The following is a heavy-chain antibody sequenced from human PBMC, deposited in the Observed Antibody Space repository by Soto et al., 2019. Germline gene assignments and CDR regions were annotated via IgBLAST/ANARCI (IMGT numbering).Heavy chain of an antibody. Sequence: SETLSLTCAVSGGSISSGGYSWSWIRQPPGKGLEWIGYIYHSGSTYYNPSLKSRVTISVDRSKNQFSLKLSSVTAADPAVYYCARLPRPEGYFDYWGQGTLVTVSS. J-gene: IGHJ4*02. CDR1: GGSISSGGYS. D-gene: IGHD6-6*01. CDR3: ARLPRPEGYFDY. V-gene: IGHV4-30-2*01. CDR2: IYHSGST.